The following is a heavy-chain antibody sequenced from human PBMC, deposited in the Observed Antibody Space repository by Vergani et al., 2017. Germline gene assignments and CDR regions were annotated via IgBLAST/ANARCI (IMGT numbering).Heavy chain of an antibody. CDR3: ARDTDDNVYGDYTGDYYYDGRDV. D-gene: IGHD4-17*01. V-gene: IGHV3-48*04. Sequence: EVQLVESGGGLVQPGGSLRRSCAASGFTFSSNSMNWVRQAPGKGLEWVSYISSSSSTIYSADSVKGRFTSSRDNAKNSLSLQMNSLRAEDTAVYYCARDTDDNVYGDYTGDYYYDGRDVWGQGP. CDR1: GFTFSSNS. J-gene: IGHJ6*02. CDR2: ISSSSSTI.